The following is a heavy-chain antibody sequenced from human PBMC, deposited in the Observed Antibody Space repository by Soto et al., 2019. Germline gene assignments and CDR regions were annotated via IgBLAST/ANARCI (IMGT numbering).Heavy chain of an antibody. CDR3: ARRWGEGRVDY. Sequence: QVQLQESGRGLVKPSGTLSLTCAVSGGSISSSNWWGWVRQPPGKGLEWIGEIYHSGNTNYNPSLKSRVTMAVDKSRNQFSLKLSSVTAADTAVYYCARRWGEGRVDYWGQGTLVTVSS. V-gene: IGHV4-4*02. J-gene: IGHJ4*02. CDR2: IYHSGNT. D-gene: IGHD3-10*01. CDR1: GGSISSSNW.